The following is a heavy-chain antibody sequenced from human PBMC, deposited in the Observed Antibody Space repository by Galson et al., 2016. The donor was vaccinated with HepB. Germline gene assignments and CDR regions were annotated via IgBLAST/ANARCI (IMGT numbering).Heavy chain of an antibody. D-gene: IGHD2/OR15-2a*01. CDR3: AKVIGRDAYYYYGMDV. CDR2: IYISGST. Sequence: SLRLSCAASGFIVSSNYMTWVRQAPGKGLEWVSIIYISGSTYYADSVKGRFTISRDNSKNTLYLQMNGLRAEDTAVYYCAKVIGRDAYYYYGMDVWGQGTTVTVSS. J-gene: IGHJ6*02. CDR1: GFIVSSNY. V-gene: IGHV3-53*01.